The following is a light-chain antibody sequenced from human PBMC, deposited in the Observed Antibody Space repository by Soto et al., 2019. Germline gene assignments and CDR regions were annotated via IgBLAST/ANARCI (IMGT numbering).Light chain of an antibody. J-gene: IGKJ5*01. V-gene: IGKV1-39*01. CDR2: GVS. CDR1: QIISTY. Sequence: DIMLTQSPSSLSASVVDRVTITFRASQIISTYLNWYQQKPGTAPKLLIYGVSNRFSGVPDRFSGSGSGTDFTLKISRVEAEDVGLYYCMQGIQLPNTFGQGTRLEIK. CDR3: MQGIQLPNT.